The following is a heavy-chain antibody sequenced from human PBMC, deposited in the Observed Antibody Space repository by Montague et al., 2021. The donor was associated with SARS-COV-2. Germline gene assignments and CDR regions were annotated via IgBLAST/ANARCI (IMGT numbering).Heavy chain of an antibody. Sequence: SLRLSCAASGFTFNSYVMSWVRQAPGKGLEWVSGIFGSVGSKFYADSVKGRFTVSRDNAKNTLYLQMNSLRPGDTAVYFCAKDRITRVGGVMKGSRGFDYWGQGTLVTVSS. V-gene: IGHV3-23*01. D-gene: IGHD3-10*01. CDR2: IFGSVGSK. CDR1: GFTFNSYV. J-gene: IGHJ4*02. CDR3: AKDRITRVGGVMKGSRGFDY.